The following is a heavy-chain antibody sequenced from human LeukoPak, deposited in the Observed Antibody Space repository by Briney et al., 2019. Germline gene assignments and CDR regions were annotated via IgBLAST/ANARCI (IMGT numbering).Heavy chain of an antibody. CDR1: GGTFSSYA. CDR3: GVVAATPVQYYFDY. V-gene: IGHV1-69*04. D-gene: IGHD2-15*01. CDR2: IIPILGIA. Sequence: GASVTVSCKASGGTFSSYAISWVRQAPGQGLEWMGRIIPILGIANYAQKFQGRVTTTADKSTSTAYMELSSLRSEDTAVYYCGVVAATPVQYYFDYWGQGTLVTVSS. J-gene: IGHJ4*02.